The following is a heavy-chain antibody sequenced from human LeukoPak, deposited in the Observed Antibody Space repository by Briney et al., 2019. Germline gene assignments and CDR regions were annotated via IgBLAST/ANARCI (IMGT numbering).Heavy chain of an antibody. D-gene: IGHD5-18*01. J-gene: IGHJ4*02. Sequence: SETLSLTCTVSGGFSNSFYWSWIRQPPGKGLEWIAYIHYSGSTNYNPSLRSRVSISEDMSKNQFSLKVRSVTAADTAVYYCARGVRQLPFDYWGQGTLVTVSS. V-gene: IGHV4-59*01. CDR2: IHYSGST. CDR1: GGFSNSFY. CDR3: ARGVRQLPFDY.